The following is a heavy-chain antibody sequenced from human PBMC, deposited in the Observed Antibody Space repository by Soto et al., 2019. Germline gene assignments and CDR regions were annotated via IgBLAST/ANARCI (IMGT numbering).Heavy chain of an antibody. D-gene: IGHD3-22*01. CDR3: ARGGYYDSSGSRNYHYYGMNV. CDR1: GYRFTSYG. J-gene: IGHJ6*02. V-gene: IGHV1-18*01. CDR2: ISAYDDNT. Sequence: QAQLVQSGPEVKKPGASVKVSSKASGYRFTSYGISWVRQAPGQGLEWLGWISAYDDNTKYAQTLQGRVSMSTDTSTNTAYMELRSLRSDDTAMYYCARGGYYDSSGSRNYHYYGMNVWGQGTTVTVSS.